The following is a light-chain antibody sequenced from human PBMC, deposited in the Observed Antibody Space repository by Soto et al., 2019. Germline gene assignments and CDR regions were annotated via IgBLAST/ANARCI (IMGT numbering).Light chain of an antibody. CDR2: GAS. Sequence: EIVMTQSPGTLSLSPGERATLSCRASQSINNNYLAWYQQKRGQAPRLLIYGASSRATGIPDRFSGSGSGTDFTLTISRLESEDFAVYYCQQYGGWPRTFGQGTKVEIK. CDR3: QQYGGWPRT. CDR1: QSINNNY. V-gene: IGKV3-20*01. J-gene: IGKJ1*01.